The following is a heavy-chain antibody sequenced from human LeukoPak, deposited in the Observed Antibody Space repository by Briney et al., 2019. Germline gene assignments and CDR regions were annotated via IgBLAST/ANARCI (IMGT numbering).Heavy chain of an antibody. J-gene: IGHJ4*02. D-gene: IGHD4-23*01. CDR2: IASDGSST. V-gene: IGHV3-74*01. Sequence: PGGSLRLSCTASGFTFSDHYMSWVRQAPGKGLVWVSRIASDGSSTTYADSVKGRFSISRDNAKNTLYLQMNNLRVEDTAVYYCARGRPHGNDYWGQGTLVTVSS. CDR3: ARGRPHGNDY. CDR1: GFTFSDHY.